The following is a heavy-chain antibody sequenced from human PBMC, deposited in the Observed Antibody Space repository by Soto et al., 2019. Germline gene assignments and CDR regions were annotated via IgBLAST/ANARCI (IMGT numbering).Heavy chain of an antibody. CDR2: ISNSGTT. V-gene: IGHV4-59*08. D-gene: IGHD2-21*02. J-gene: IGHJ3*02. Sequence: SETLSLTCSVSGGSISSDYWSWIRQPPGKGLEWIAYISNSGTTTHNPSLESRVTISLDTPKNQFSLRLTSVTAADTAVYYCARFTAIDAFDIWGQGTTVTVSS. CDR3: ARFTAIDAFDI. CDR1: GGSISSDY.